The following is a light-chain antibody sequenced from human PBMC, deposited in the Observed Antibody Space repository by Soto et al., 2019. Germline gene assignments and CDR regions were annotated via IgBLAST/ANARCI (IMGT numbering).Light chain of an antibody. V-gene: IGLV4-69*01. CDR2: LNSDGSH. CDR3: QTWGSGIVV. Sequence: QLVLTQSHSASASLGASVKLTCTLSSGHSNYAIAWHQQQSEQGPRYLMKLNSDGSHSKGDGIPDRFSGSSSGAERYLTISSLQSEDEADYYCQTWGSGIVVFGGGTKLTVL. CDR1: SGHSNYA. J-gene: IGLJ2*01.